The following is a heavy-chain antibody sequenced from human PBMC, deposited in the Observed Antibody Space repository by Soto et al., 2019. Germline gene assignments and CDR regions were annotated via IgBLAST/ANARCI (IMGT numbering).Heavy chain of an antibody. Sequence: PSETLSLTCTVSGGSISSYYWSWIRQPPGKGLEWIAYIYYSGSTNYNPSLKSRVTISVDTSKNQFSLRLSSVTAADTAVYYCARDSGYGDPFDYWGQGTLVTVSS. D-gene: IGHD5-18*01. J-gene: IGHJ4*02. CDR2: IYYSGST. V-gene: IGHV4-59*01. CDR3: ARDSGYGDPFDY. CDR1: GGSISSYY.